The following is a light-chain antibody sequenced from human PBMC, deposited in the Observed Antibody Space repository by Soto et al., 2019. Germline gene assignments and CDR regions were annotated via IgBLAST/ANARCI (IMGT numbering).Light chain of an antibody. V-gene: IGKV3-11*01. Sequence: EIVLTQSPGTLSLSPGERATLSCRASQSISSYLAWYQQKPGEAPRLPIYDASNRAIGIPARFSGSGSGTDFTLAISSLEPEDSAVYYCQQRSNWPITFGQGTRLEIK. CDR1: QSISSY. CDR2: DAS. J-gene: IGKJ5*01. CDR3: QQRSNWPIT.